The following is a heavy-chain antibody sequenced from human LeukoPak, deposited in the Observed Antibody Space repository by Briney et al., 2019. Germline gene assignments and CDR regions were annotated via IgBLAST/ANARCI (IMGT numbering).Heavy chain of an antibody. Sequence: SQTLSLTCAISGDSVSSSSAAWSWIRQSPSRGLEWLGRTYYRSKWFYDYALSVKSRITINPDTSKNQFSLQLNSVTPEDTAVYYCAGGGGSLNYWAQGTLVTVSS. V-gene: IGHV6-1*01. CDR2: TYYRSKWFY. D-gene: IGHD1-26*01. J-gene: IGHJ4*02. CDR1: GDSVSSSSAA. CDR3: AGGGGSLNY.